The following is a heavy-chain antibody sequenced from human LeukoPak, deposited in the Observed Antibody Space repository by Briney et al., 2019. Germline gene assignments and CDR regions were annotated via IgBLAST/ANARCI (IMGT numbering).Heavy chain of an antibody. J-gene: IGHJ4*02. V-gene: IGHV1-2*02. CDR1: GYTLTGYY. D-gene: IGHD3-10*01. CDR2: INPNSGGT. Sequence: ASVKVSCKASGYTLTGYYIHWVRQAPGQGLEWMGWINPNSGGTNYAQKFQGSVTMTRDTSISTAYMELSRLRSDDTAVYYCAREFGSGSYYTFLDYWGQGTLVTVSS. CDR3: AREFGSGSYYTFLDY.